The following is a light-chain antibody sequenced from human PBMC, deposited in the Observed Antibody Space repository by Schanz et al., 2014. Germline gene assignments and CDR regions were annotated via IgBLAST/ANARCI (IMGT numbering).Light chain of an antibody. CDR3: SSYTSGSTRV. CDR1: GSDVGGYNY. J-gene: IGLJ1*01. CDR2: EVS. Sequence: QSVLTQPPSASGSPGQSVTISCTGTGSDVGGYNYVSWYQQHPGKAPKLMIYEVSKRPSGVSHRFTGSKSDNTATLTISGLQAEDEAVYYCSSYTSGSTRVFGTGTKLTVL. V-gene: IGLV2-14*01.